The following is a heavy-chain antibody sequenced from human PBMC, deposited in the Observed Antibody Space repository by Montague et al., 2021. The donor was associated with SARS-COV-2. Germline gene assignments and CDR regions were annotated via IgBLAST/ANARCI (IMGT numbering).Heavy chain of an antibody. CDR1: GGSFSGYY. CDR3: AGRSRVVTAIWALRTSLSSWFDP. J-gene: IGHJ5*02. D-gene: IGHD2-21*02. V-gene: IGHV4-34*01. CDR2: INHSGST. Sequence: SETLSLTCAVYGGSFSGYYWSWICQPPGKGLEWIGEINHSGSTNXNPSLKSRVTISVDTSKNQFYLKLSSVTAADTAVYCCAGRSRVVTAIWALRTSLSSWFDPWGQGTLVTVSS.